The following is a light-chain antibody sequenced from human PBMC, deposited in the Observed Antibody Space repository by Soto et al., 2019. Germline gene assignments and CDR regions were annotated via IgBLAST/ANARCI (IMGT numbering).Light chain of an antibody. CDR3: QQSYNPPLT. Sequence: DIQMTQSPSSVSASVGDRVTITCRASQTISNSLNWYQQKPGKAPKLLISVAASLQSGVPSRFSGGGSGTDFTLTISSLQPEDFANYFCQQSYNPPLTFGGGTKVDIK. J-gene: IGKJ4*01. CDR2: VAA. CDR1: QTISNS. V-gene: IGKV1-39*01.